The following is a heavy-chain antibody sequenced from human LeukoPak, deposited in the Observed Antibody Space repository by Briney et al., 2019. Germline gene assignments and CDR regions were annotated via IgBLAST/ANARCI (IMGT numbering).Heavy chain of an antibody. D-gene: IGHD3-3*01. V-gene: IGHV4-59*12. CDR2: IYYSGST. Sequence: SETLSLTCTVSGGSISSYYWSWIRQPPGKGLEWIGYIYYSGSTNYNPSLKSRVTISVDTSKNQFSLKLSSVTAADTAVYYCARDSHYDFWSGYPLGAFDIWGQGTMVTVSS. J-gene: IGHJ3*02. CDR1: GGSISSYY. CDR3: ARDSHYDFWSGYPLGAFDI.